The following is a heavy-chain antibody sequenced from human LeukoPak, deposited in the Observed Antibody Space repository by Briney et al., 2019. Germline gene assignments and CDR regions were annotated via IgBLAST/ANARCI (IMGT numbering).Heavy chain of an antibody. Sequence: SKTLSLTCTVSGYSISSGYYWGWIRQPPGKGLEWIGSIYHSGSTYYNPSLKSRVTISVDTSKNQFSLKLSSVTAADTAVYYCARSVEMATIYNWGQGTLVTVSS. V-gene: IGHV4-38-2*02. J-gene: IGHJ4*02. CDR3: ARSVEMATIYN. CDR1: GYSISSGYY. D-gene: IGHD5-24*01. CDR2: IYHSGST.